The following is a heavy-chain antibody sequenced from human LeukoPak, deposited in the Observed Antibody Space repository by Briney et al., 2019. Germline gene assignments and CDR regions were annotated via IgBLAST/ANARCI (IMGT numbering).Heavy chain of an antibody. Sequence: AASVKVSCKASGYTFTSYGISWVRQAPGQGLEWMGWISAYNGNTNYAQKLQGRVTMTTDTSTSTACMELRSLRSDDTAVYYCAREDILTGFFDYWGQGTLVTVSS. CDR1: GYTFTSYG. CDR2: ISAYNGNT. V-gene: IGHV1-18*01. CDR3: AREDILTGFFDY. J-gene: IGHJ4*02. D-gene: IGHD3-9*01.